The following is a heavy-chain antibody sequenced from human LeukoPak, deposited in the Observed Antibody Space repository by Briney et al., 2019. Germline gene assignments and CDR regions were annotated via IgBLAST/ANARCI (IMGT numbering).Heavy chain of an antibody. CDR2: ISVSGSRT. CDR1: GFPFSYFS. V-gene: IGHV3-48*02. J-gene: IGHJ4*02. Sequence: GGSLRLSCAASGFPFSYFSLNWVRQAPGKGLEWVSYISVSGSRTTYADSVQGRFIISRNDAQNSLYLQMNSLRDEDTAVYYCARGSGHHYDQLDCWGQGTLVTVSS. D-gene: IGHD3-22*01. CDR3: ARGSGHHYDQLDC.